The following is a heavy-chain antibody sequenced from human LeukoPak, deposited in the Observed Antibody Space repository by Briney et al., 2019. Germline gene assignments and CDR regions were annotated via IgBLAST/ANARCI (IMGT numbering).Heavy chain of an antibody. J-gene: IGHJ4*02. D-gene: IGHD5-18*01. Sequence: GGSLRLSCAASGFTFSSYLMHWVRQAPGKGLVWVSHINSDGSSTNYADSVKGRFSISRDNAKNTVYLQMNSLRAEDTAVYYCVREGYTYGLAFDYWGQGTLVTVSS. V-gene: IGHV3-74*01. CDR3: VREGYTYGLAFDY. CDR2: INSDGSST. CDR1: GFTFSSYL.